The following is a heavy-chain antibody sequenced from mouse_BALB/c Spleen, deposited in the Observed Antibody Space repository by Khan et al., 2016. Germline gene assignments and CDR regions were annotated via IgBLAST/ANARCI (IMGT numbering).Heavy chain of an antibody. D-gene: IGHD3-3*01. CDR3: ARRDPYYALDY. CDR2: IDPANGNT. V-gene: IGHV14-3*02. CDR1: GFNIKDTY. Sequence: VQLQQSGAELVKPGASVKLSCTASGFNIKDTYMPWVKQRPEQGLEWIGRIDPANGNTKYDPKLQGKATITAEKSSNTAYLQLSSLTSEDTAVYYCARRDPYYALDYWVQGTSVTVSS. J-gene: IGHJ4*01.